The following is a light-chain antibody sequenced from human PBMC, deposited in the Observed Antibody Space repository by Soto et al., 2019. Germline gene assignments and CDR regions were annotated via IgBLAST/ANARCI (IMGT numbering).Light chain of an antibody. CDR2: GAS. J-gene: IGKJ1*01. V-gene: IGKV3-15*01. Sequence: EIVMTQSPATLSVSPGERATLSCRASQSVSSNLAWYQQKPGQAPRLLIYGASTRATGIPARFSGSGSGTEFTLTISSLQSEDFAVYYCQQYNNGPPATFGQGTKV. CDR3: QQYNNGPPAT. CDR1: QSVSSN.